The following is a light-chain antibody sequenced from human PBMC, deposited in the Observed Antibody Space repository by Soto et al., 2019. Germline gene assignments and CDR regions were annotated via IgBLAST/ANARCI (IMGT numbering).Light chain of an antibody. Sequence: DIQMTQSPSSLSASVGDRVTITCHASQDISTYLNWYQQKPGKAPKLLIYDASNLETGVPSRFSGSGSATAFTFTISSLQPEDVATYYCQQYDSLPPLFTFGPGTKVAIK. V-gene: IGKV1-33*01. CDR2: DAS. J-gene: IGKJ3*01. CDR3: QQYDSLPPLFT. CDR1: QDISTY.